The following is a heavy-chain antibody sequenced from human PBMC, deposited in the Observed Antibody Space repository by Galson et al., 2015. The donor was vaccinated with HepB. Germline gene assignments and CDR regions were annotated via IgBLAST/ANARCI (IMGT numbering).Heavy chain of an antibody. CDR3: ARDHRIRDGYNYHDFDY. CDR2: ISSSSSYI. CDR1: GFTFSSYS. D-gene: IGHD5-24*01. Sequence: SLRLSCAASGFTFSSYSMNWVRQAPGKGLEWVSSISSSSSYIYYADSVKGRFTISRDNAKNSLYLQMNSLRAEDTAVYYCARDHRIRDGYNYHDFDYWGQGTLVTVSS. J-gene: IGHJ4*02. V-gene: IGHV3-21*01.